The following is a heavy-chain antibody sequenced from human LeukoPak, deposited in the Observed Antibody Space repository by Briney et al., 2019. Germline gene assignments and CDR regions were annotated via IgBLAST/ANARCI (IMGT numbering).Heavy chain of an antibody. CDR3: AKDQERQWLFPTYFDY. CDR2: ISSSSSYI. Sequence: GGSLRLSCAASGFTFSSYSMNWVRQAPGKGLEWVSSISSSSSYIYYADSVKGRFTISRDNAKNSLYLQMNSLRAEDTAVYYCAKDQERQWLFPTYFDYWGQGTLVTVSS. J-gene: IGHJ4*02. V-gene: IGHV3-21*04. D-gene: IGHD6-19*01. CDR1: GFTFSSYS.